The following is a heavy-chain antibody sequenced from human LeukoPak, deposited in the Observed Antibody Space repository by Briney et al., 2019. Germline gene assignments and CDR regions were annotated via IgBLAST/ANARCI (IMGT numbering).Heavy chain of an antibody. V-gene: IGHV3-53*01. CDR3: ARDLLGYYGSGSYSSA. J-gene: IGHJ4*02. D-gene: IGHD3-10*01. CDR1: GFSFSSNY. CDR2: IYSGGNT. Sequence: GGSLRLSCAASGFSFSSNYMSWVRQAPGKGLEWVSVIYSGGNTYYADSVKGRFTISRDKSKNTLYLQMNSLTAEDTAVYYCARDLLGYYGSGSYSSAWGQGTLVTVSS.